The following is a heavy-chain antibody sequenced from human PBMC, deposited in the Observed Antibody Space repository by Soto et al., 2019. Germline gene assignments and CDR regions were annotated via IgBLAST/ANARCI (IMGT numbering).Heavy chain of an antibody. CDR3: ARNVSPTTTYDY. Sequence: PSETLSLTCAVYGGSFSGYYWSWIRQPPGKGLEWIGEINHSGSTNYNPSLKSRVTISVDTSKNQFSLKLSSVTAADTAVYYCARNVSPTTTYDYWAQRTLVTVSS. D-gene: IGHD4-17*01. CDR1: GGSFSGYY. J-gene: IGHJ4*02. V-gene: IGHV4-34*01. CDR2: INHSGST.